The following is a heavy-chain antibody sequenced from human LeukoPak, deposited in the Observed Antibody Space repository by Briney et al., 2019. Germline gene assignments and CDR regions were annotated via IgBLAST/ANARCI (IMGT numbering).Heavy chain of an antibody. CDR2: ITQDGSEK. CDR3: AGSSGWARYFDY. CDR1: GFTFSDYW. Sequence: GGSLRLSCAASGFTFSDYWMSWVRQAPGKGLEWVANITQDGSEKYYVDSVKCRFTISRDNAKNSLFLQMNSLRAEDTAVYYCAGSSGWARYFDYWGQGTLVTVSS. J-gene: IGHJ4*02. D-gene: IGHD6-19*01. V-gene: IGHV3-7*05.